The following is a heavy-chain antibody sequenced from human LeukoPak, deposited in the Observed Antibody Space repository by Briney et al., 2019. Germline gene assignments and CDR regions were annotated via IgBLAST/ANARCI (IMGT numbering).Heavy chain of an antibody. CDR1: GFTVSSNY. J-gene: IGHJ4*02. D-gene: IGHD3-10*01. CDR2: IYSGGST. Sequence: GGFLRLSCAASGFTVSSNYMSWVRQAPGKGLEWVSVIYSGGSTYYADSVKGRFTISRDNSKNTLYLQMNSLRAEDTAVYYCARAARLLWFGELSTPYYFDYWGQGTLVTVSS. V-gene: IGHV3-66*01. CDR3: ARAARLLWFGELSTPYYFDY.